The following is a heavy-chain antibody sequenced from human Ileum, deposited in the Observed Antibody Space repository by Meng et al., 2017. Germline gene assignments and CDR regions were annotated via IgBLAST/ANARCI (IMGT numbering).Heavy chain of an antibody. CDR1: GTW. J-gene: IGHJ4*02. CDR2: IFQSGRT. Sequence: QVQLQESGPRLVKPSWTLSLTCAVSGTWWSWVRQPPGKGLEWIGEIFQSGRTNYNPSLKSRVTISIDKSKSQISLQLSAVTAADTAVYSCATSNDRDVYYLGYWGQGTLVTVSS. D-gene: IGHD3-22*01. CDR3: ATSNDRDVYYLGY. V-gene: IGHV4-4*02.